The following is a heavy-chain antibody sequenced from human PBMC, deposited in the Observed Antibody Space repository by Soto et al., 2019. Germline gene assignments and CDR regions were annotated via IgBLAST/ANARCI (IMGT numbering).Heavy chain of an antibody. Sequence: QVQMVQSGAEVKKPGASVKVSCRASGYSFTSYDVNWVRQATGQGLEWMGWMNPNSGNTAFAQKFQGRVTMTRDTPISTAYMELRGLRSADTAVYYCARYPYTSYCSDGSCSYDAFDIWCQGTVVTVSS. CDR3: ARYPYTSYCSDGSCSYDAFDI. CDR2: MNPNSGNT. CDR1: GYSFTSYD. V-gene: IGHV1-8*01. J-gene: IGHJ3*02. D-gene: IGHD2-15*01.